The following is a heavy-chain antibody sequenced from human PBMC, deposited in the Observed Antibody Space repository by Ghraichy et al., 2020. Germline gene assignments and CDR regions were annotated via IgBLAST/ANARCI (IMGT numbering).Heavy chain of an antibody. D-gene: IGHD3-10*01. J-gene: IGHJ4*02. V-gene: IGHV3-7*01. CDR3: ARGNGLLWFAYDC. Sequence: GGYLRLSCAASGFTFSNYWMSWVRQAPGKGLEWVANIKQDGSEKYYVDSVNGRFTISRDNAKNSLYLQMNSLRAEDTAVYYCARGNGLLWFAYDCWGQGTLVTVSS. CDR2: IKQDGSEK. CDR1: GFTFSNYW.